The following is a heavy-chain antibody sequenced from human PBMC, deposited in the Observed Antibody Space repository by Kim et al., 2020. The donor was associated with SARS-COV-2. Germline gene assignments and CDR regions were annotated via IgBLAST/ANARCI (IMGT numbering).Heavy chain of an antibody. Sequence: SETLSLTCTVSGGSISSNGYYWSWIRQHPGKGLEWIGFISYSGSTHYNPSLQSRVTMSLDTSQNQFSLKLHSLIAADTAVYYCARGGELGRGDWFDPWGQGILVTVSS. D-gene: IGHD1-7*01. CDR1: GGSISSNGYY. J-gene: IGHJ5*02. V-gene: IGHV4-31*03. CDR3: ARGGELGRGDWFDP. CDR2: ISYSGST.